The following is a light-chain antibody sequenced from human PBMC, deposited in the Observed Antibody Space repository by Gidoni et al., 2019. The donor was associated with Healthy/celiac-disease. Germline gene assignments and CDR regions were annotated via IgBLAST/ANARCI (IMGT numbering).Light chain of an antibody. CDR3: QQYNSYSLT. CDR2: DAS. CDR1: QSISSW. Sequence: DIQMTQSPSTLSASVGDRVPITCRASQSISSWLAWYQQKPGKAPKLLIYDASSLESGVPSRFSGSGSGTEFTLTIISLQPDDFATYYCQQYNSYSLTFGGGTKVEIK. J-gene: IGKJ4*01. V-gene: IGKV1-5*01.